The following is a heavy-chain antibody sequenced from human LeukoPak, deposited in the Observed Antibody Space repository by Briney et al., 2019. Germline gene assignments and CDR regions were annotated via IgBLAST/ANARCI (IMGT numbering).Heavy chain of an antibody. D-gene: IGHD6-13*01. J-gene: IGHJ4*02. CDR2: IYQSGST. Sequence: PSETPSLTCAVSDYSISSDYYWGLIRQPPGKGLEWIGSIYQSGSTHYNPSLKSRVTISVDTSKNQFSLKLNSVTAADTAVYYCARNSSWYFDYWGQGTLVTVSS. CDR1: DYSISSDYY. CDR3: ARNSSWYFDY. V-gene: IGHV4-38-2*01.